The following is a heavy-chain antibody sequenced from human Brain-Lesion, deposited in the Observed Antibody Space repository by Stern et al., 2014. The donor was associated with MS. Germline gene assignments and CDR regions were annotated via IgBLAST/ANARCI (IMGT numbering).Heavy chain of an antibody. CDR3: ARAVRNQLLSEY. D-gene: IGHD2-2*01. Sequence: QVQLVQSGAEVKKPGASVKVSCKASGYTFSSYDITWVRQASGHGLEWMGWMNPYSGNTGYVQKFKGRVSMTSDPSISTVYMELTSLTSDDTAVYFCARAVRNQLLSEYWGQGTLVTVSS. V-gene: IGHV1-8*01. CDR2: MNPYSGNT. J-gene: IGHJ4*02. CDR1: GYTFSSYD.